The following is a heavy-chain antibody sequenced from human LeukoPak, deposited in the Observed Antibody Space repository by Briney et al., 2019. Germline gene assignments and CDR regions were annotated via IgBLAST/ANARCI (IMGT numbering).Heavy chain of an antibody. CDR2: INHSGST. Sequence: SETLSLTCAVSGYSISSGYYWGWIRQPPGKGLEWIGSINHSGSTYYNPSLKSRVTISIDTSKNQFSLNLSSVTAADTAVYYCSSGGNFDFWGQGTLVTVSS. V-gene: IGHV4-38-2*01. CDR3: SSGGNFDF. J-gene: IGHJ4*02. CDR1: GYSISSGYY.